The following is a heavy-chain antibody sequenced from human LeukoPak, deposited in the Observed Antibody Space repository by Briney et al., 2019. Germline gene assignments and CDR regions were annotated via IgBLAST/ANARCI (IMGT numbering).Heavy chain of an antibody. J-gene: IGHJ6*02. D-gene: IGHD6-19*01. CDR3: AKERAVAAYYYYYHGMDV. CDR1: GFTFSSYG. V-gene: IGHV3-30*18. CDR2: ISYDGSNK. Sequence: QPGGSLRLSCAASGFTFSSYGMHWVRQAPGKGLEWVAVISYDGSNKYYADSVKGRFTISRDNSKNTLYLQMNSLRAEDTAVYYCAKERAVAAYYYYYHGMDVWGQGTTVTVSS.